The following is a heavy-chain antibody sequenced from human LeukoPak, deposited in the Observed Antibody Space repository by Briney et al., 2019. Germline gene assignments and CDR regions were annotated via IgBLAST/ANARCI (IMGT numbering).Heavy chain of an antibody. CDR1: GYTFTSYD. J-gene: IGHJ5*02. CDR2: MNPNSGNT. V-gene: IGHV1-8*03. D-gene: IGHD3-10*01. CDR3: ATSFGEPNWFDP. Sequence: ASVKVSCKASGYTFTSYDINWVRQATGQGLGWMGWMNPNSGNTGYAQKFQGRVTITRNTSISTAYMELSSLRSEDTAVYYCATSFGEPNWFDPWGQGTLVTVSS.